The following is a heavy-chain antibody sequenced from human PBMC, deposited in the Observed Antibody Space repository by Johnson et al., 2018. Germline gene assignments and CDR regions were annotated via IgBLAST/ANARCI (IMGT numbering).Heavy chain of an antibody. V-gene: IGHV3-9*01. Sequence: EVQLVETGGGLVQPGRSLRLSCAASGFTFDDYAMHWVRQAPGKGLEWVPGISWNSGSIGYADSVKGRFAISRANAKNSLYLQMKSLRAGDTALYYCAKSVGSRVRGAMDVWGQGTTVTVSS. J-gene: IGHJ6*02. CDR1: GFTFDDYA. D-gene: IGHD3-10*01. CDR3: AKSVGSRVRGAMDV. CDR2: ISWNSGSI.